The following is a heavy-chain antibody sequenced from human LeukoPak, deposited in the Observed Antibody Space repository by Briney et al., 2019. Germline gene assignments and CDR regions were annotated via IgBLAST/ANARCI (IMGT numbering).Heavy chain of an antibody. CDR1: GGSISSYY. D-gene: IGHD2-2*02. CDR3: ARDHRGYCSSTSCYTSWFDP. CDR2: IYTSGST. Sequence: SETLSLTCTASGGSISSYYWSWIRQPAGKGLEWIGRIYTSGSTNYNPSLKSRVTMSVDTSKNQFSLKLSSVTAADTAVYYCARDHRGYCSSTSCYTSWFDPWGQGTLVTVSS. J-gene: IGHJ5*02. V-gene: IGHV4-4*07.